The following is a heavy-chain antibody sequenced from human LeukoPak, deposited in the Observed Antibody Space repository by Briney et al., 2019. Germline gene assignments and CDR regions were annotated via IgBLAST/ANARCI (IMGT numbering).Heavy chain of an antibody. CDR3: ARVQQQLLPFDY. Sequence: SETLSLACSVSGGSISSNYWSWIRQPPGKGLEWIGNIYYSGSTNYNPSLKSRVTISVDTSKNQFSLKLSSVTAADTAVYYCARVQQQLLPFDYWGQGILVTVSS. CDR1: GGSISSNY. CDR2: IYYSGST. D-gene: IGHD6-13*01. V-gene: IGHV4-59*01. J-gene: IGHJ4*02.